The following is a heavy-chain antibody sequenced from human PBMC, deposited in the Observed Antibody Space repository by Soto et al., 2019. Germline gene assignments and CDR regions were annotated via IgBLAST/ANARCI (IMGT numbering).Heavy chain of an antibody. V-gene: IGHV4-59*01. CDR1: GDSISSYY. CDR2: IYYSGST. Sequence: QVQLQESGPGLVKPSETLSLTCTVSGDSISSYYWSWIRQPPGKGLEWIGFIYYSGSTNYNPSLKSRVSVSIDTSKNQCDLKLTSVTAADTDVYYCARESSHGGGDYWGQGPLVAVSS. CDR3: ARESSHGGGDY. J-gene: IGHJ4*02. D-gene: IGHD3-16*01.